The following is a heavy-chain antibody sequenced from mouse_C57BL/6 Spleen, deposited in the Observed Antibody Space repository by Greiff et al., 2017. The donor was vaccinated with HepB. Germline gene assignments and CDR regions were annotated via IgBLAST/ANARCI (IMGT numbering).Heavy chain of an antibody. CDR1: GYTFTSYW. CDR3: ARGLTTVVYWYFDV. CDR2: IHPNSGST. D-gene: IGHD1-1*01. V-gene: IGHV1-64*01. Sequence: QVQLQQPGAELVKPGASVKLSCKASGYTFTSYWMHWVKQRPGQGLEWIGMIHPNSGSTNYNEKFKSKATLTVDKSSSTAYMQLSSLTSEDSAVYYCARGLTTVVYWYFDVWGTGTTVTVSS. J-gene: IGHJ1*03.